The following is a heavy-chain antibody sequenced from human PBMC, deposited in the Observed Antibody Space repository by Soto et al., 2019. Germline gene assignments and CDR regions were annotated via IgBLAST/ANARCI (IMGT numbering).Heavy chain of an antibody. J-gene: IGHJ4*02. V-gene: IGHV3-30-3*01. CDR1: GFIFSHYA. CDR2: ISSDGLHQ. CDR3: ARDSFDSSGYPDY. Sequence: QVQLVESGGGVVQPGRSLRLSCTASGFIFSHYAMHWVRQAPGKGLEWVAVISSDGLHQYYADSVKGRFTISRDNSKNTLDLQMGRLRTEDTGLYYCARDSFDSSGYPDYWGQGTLVTVSS. D-gene: IGHD3-22*01.